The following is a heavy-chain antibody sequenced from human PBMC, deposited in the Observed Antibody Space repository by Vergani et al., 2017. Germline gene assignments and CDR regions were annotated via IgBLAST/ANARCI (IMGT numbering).Heavy chain of an antibody. Sequence: EVQLVESGGGLVQPGGSLRLSCAASGFTFSSYSMNWVRQAPGKGLEWVSYISSSSSTIYYADSVKGRFTISRDNAKNSLYLQMNSLRAEDTAVYYSARDPGAGGDAFDIWGQGTMVTVSS. D-gene: IGHD3-10*01. V-gene: IGHV3-48*01. CDR2: ISSSSSTI. J-gene: IGHJ3*02. CDR1: GFTFSSYS. CDR3: ARDPGAGGDAFDI.